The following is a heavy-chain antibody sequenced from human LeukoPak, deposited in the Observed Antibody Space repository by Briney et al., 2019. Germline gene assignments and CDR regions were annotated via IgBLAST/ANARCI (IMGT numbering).Heavy chain of an antibody. V-gene: IGHV4-30-4*01. CDR1: GGSISSGDYY. CDR3: ARDVPAVHSSGWYVES. J-gene: IGHJ3*02. Sequence: SETLSLTCSVSGGSISSGDYYWSWIRQPPGKGLEWIGYIYYSGSTYYNPSLKSRVTISVDTSKNQFSLKLSSVTAADTAVYYCARDVPAVHSSGWYVESWGQGTMVTVSS. D-gene: IGHD6-19*01. CDR2: IYYSGST.